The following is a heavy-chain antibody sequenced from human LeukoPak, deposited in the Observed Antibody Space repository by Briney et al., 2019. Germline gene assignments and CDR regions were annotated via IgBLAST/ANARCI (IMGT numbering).Heavy chain of an antibody. D-gene: IGHD6-19*01. J-gene: IGHJ4*02. CDR3: AREGGSGWPYYFDY. V-gene: IGHV4-59*01. CDR1: GGSISSYY. CDR2: IYCSGST. Sequence: SETLFLTCTVSGGSISSYYWSWIRQPPGKGLEWIGYIYCSGSTNYNPSLKSRVTISVDTSKNQFSLKLSSMTAADTAVYYCAREGGSGWPYYFDYWGQGTLVTVSS.